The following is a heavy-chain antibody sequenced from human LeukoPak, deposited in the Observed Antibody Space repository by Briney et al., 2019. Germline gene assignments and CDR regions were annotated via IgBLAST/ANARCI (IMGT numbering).Heavy chain of an antibody. CDR2: ISSSSSYR. J-gene: IGHJ1*01. Sequence: GGSLRLSCAASGFTFSTYSMNWVRQAPGKGLEWVSSISSSSSYRYYADSVKGRFTISRDNAKNSLYLQMNSLRAEDTAVYYCARGPRNSSSYQYFQHWGQGTLVTVSS. D-gene: IGHD6-13*01. CDR3: ARGPRNSSSYQYFQH. V-gene: IGHV3-21*01. CDR1: GFTFSTYS.